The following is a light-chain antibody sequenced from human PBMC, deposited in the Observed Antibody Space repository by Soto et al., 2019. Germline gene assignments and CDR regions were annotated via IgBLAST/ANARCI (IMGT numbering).Light chain of an antibody. V-gene: IGKV3-15*01. Sequence: EIVMTQSPATLSVSPEERATLSCRASQSFSSNLAWYQQKPGQAPRLLIYGAATRATGIPARFSGSGSGTEFTLTISSLQSEDSAVYYCQQYNYGYTFGQGTKVDIK. CDR3: QQYNYGYT. CDR1: QSFSSN. CDR2: GAA. J-gene: IGKJ2*01.